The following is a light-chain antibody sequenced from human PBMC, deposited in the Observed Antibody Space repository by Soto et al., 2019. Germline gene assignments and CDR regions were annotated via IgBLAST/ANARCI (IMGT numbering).Light chain of an antibody. CDR3: QSYDSSDLYV. CDR2: ADN. J-gene: IGLJ1*01. V-gene: IGLV6-57*04. CDR1: SGSIASNY. Sequence: NFMLTQPHSVSESPGKTVTISCTRSSGSIASNYVQWYQQRPGSAPTTVIYADNQRPSGVPDRFSGSIDSSSNSASLTISGLKTEDEADYYCQSYDSSDLYVFGTGTKVTVL.